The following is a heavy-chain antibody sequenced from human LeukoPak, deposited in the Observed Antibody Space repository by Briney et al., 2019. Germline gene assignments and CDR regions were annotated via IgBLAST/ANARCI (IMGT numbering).Heavy chain of an antibody. D-gene: IGHD6-13*01. J-gene: IGHJ4*02. CDR3: ARQPLYSSSWYYFDY. CDR2: IYYSGST. CDR1: GGSISSYY. Sequence: SETLSFTCTVSGGSISSYYWSWIRQPPGKGLEWIGYIYYSGSTNYNPSLKSRVTISVDTSKNQISLKLSSVTAADTAVYYCARQPLYSSSWYYFDYWGQGTLVTVSS. V-gene: IGHV4-59*08.